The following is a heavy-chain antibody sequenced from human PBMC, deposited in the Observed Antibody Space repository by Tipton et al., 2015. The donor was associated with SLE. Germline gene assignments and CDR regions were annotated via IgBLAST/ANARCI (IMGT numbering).Heavy chain of an antibody. J-gene: IGHJ4*02. CDR1: GFTVITDY. Sequence: GSLRLSCAASGFTVITDYMSWVRQAPGKGLEWVSVIYSAGSTYYADSVKGRFTISRHNSKNILYLQMNSLRAEDTAVYYCARSRVVDIAYFDYWGQGTLVTVSS. D-gene: IGHD5-12*01. V-gene: IGHV3-53*04. CDR3: ARSRVVDIAYFDY. CDR2: IYSAGST.